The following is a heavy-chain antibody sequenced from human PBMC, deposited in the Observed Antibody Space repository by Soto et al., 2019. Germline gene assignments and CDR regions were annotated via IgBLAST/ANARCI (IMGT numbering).Heavy chain of an antibody. Sequence: PGGSLRLSCAASGFTFDDYAMHWVRQAPGKGLEWVSGISWNSGSIGYADSVKGRFTISRDNAQNSLYLQMNSLRAEDTALYYCAKSYLRLRWGNSFDIWDQGIMVTVS. D-gene: IGHD5-12*01. CDR3: AKSYLRLRWGNSFDI. J-gene: IGHJ3*02. CDR2: ISWNSGSI. V-gene: IGHV3-9*01. CDR1: GFTFDDYA.